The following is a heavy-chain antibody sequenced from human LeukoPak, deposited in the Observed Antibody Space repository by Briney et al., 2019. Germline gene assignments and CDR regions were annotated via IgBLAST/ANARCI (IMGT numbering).Heavy chain of an antibody. V-gene: IGHV1-3*01. J-gene: IGHJ4*02. CDR3: ARERGPNSPFDY. CDR1: GYTFTNSA. Sequence: GASVKVSCKASGYTFTNSAIHWVRQAPGQSLEWMGWISAGNGNRKSSQKFQGRLTLTRDTSASTAYMELSSLRSEDTAVYYCARERGPNSPFDYWGQGTLVTVSS. D-gene: IGHD4-23*01. CDR2: ISAGNGNR.